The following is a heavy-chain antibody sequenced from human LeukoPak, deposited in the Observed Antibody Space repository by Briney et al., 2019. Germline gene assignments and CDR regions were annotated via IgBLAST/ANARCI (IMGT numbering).Heavy chain of an antibody. V-gene: IGHV4-39*01. D-gene: IGHD6-19*01. Sequence: PSETLSLTCTVSGGSISSSSYYWRWIRQPPGKGLEWIGSIYYSGSTYYNPSLKSRVTISVDTSKNQFSLKLSSVTAADTAVYYCARLGWQWLVYAFDIWGQGTMVTVSS. CDR2: IYYSGST. CDR3: ARLGWQWLVYAFDI. J-gene: IGHJ3*02. CDR1: GGSISSSSYY.